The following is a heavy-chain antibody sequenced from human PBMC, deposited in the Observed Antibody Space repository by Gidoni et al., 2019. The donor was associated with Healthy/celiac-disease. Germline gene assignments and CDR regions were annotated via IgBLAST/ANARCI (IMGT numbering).Heavy chain of an antibody. J-gene: IGHJ4*02. CDR2: IWYDESNK. D-gene: IGHD3-16*01. Sequence: QVQLVESGGGVVQPGRSLRLSCAASGFTFSSYGMHWVRQAPGKGLEWVAVIWYDESNKYYADSVKGRFTISRDNSKNTLYLQMNSLRAEDTAVYYCARGGEGVDYWGQGTLVTVSS. CDR1: GFTFSSYG. V-gene: IGHV3-33*01. CDR3: ARGGEGVDY.